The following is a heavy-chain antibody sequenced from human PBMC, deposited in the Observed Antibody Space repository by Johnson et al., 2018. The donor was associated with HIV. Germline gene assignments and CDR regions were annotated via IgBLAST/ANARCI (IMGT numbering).Heavy chain of an antibody. V-gene: IGHV3-30-3*01. CDR2: ISYDGSNK. D-gene: IGHD2-2*01. CDR3: ARGIQPDAFDI. Sequence: QVQLVESGGGLVQPGRSLRLSCAASGFTFDDYAMHWVRQAPGKGLEWVAVISYDGSNKYYADSVKGRFTISRDNSKNTLYLQMNSLRAEDTAVYYCARGIQPDAFDIWGQGTMVTVSS. CDR1: GFTFDDYA. J-gene: IGHJ3*02.